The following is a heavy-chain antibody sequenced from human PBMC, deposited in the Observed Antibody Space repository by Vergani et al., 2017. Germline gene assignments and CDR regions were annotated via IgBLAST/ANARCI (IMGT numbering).Heavy chain of an antibody. V-gene: IGHV3-23*01. CDR2: MSGSVGST. Sequence: EVQLLESGGGLVQPGGSLRLSSAAPGFTFSSYAMSGVRQALGKGLEWVSAMSGSVGSTTYAASVKGRFTISRDNSKNTLYLQMNSLRAEDTAVYYCAKVGASIAARRIYSWFDCWGQGTLVTVSS. D-gene: IGHD6-6*01. CDR1: GFTFSSYA. CDR3: AKVGASIAARRIYSWFDC. J-gene: IGHJ5*01.